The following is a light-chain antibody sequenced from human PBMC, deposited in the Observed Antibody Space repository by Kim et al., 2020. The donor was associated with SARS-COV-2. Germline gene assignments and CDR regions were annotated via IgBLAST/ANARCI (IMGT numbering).Light chain of an antibody. CDR1: NSNIGRNT. V-gene: IGLV1-44*01. J-gene: IGLJ3*02. CDR3: AAWDDSLYGWV. CDR2: SDN. Sequence: QSVLTQPPSASGTPGQRVTISCSGSNSNIGRNTVNWFQQLPGTAPKLLIYSDNQRPSGVPHRISDSKSGTSASLAISGLQSEDEGDYYCAAWDDSLYGWVFGGGTQLTVL.